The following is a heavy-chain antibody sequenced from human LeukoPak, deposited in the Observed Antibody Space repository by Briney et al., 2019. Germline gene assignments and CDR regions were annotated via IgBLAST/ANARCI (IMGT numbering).Heavy chain of an antibody. J-gene: IGHJ4*02. CDR1: GFTFSSYA. CDR2: ISGSGGST. D-gene: IGHD3-22*01. Sequence: QPGGSLRLSCAASGFTFSSYAMSWVRQAPGKGLEWVSAISGSGGSTYYEDSVKGRFTTSRDNSKNTLYLQMNSLRAEDTAVYYCANSHDSSGYYYGYYFDYWGQGTLVTVSS. CDR3: ANSHDSSGYYYGYYFDY. V-gene: IGHV3-23*01.